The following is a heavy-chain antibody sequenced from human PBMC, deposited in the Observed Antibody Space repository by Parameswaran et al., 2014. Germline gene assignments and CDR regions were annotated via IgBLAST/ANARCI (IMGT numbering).Heavy chain of an antibody. CDR3: ARRIAALGYWFDP. V-gene: IGHV4-4*02. Sequence: RWIRQPPGKGLEWIGEIYHSGSTNYNPSLKSRVTISVDKSKDQFSLKLSSVTAADTAVYYCARRIAALGYWFDPWGQGTLVTVSS. CDR2: IYHSGST. D-gene: IGHD6-6*01. J-gene: IGHJ5*02.